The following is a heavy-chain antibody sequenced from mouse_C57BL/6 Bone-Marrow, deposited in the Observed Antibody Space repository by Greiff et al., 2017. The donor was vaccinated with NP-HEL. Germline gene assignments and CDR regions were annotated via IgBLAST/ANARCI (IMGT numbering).Heavy chain of an antibody. Sequence: VQGVESGPGLVKPSQSLFLTCSITGFPFTSGYYWFWIRQSPGKPLEWMGYITHSGETFYNPSLKSPISITRETSKNQFFLQLNSVTTEDTSMYYCAGDSSRYGDFDYWGQGTTLTVSS. CDR3: AGDSSRYGDFDY. CDR2: ITHSGET. D-gene: IGHD3-2*02. J-gene: IGHJ2*01. V-gene: IGHV12-3*01. CDR1: GFPFTSGYY.